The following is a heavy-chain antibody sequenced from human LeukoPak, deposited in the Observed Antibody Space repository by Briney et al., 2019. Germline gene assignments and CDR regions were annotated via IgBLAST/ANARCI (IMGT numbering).Heavy chain of an antibody. J-gene: IGHJ6*03. CDR2: IPYDGSNK. D-gene: IGHD2-2*01. CDR3: ARPPGDIVVVPAAPPYYYYYMDV. CDR1: GFTFSSYA. V-gene: IGHV3-30*04. Sequence: GGSLRLSCAASGFTFSSYAMHWVRQAPGKGLEWVAVIPYDGSNKYYADSVKGRFTISRDNSKNTLYLQMNSLRAEDTAVYYCARPPGDIVVVPAAPPYYYYYMDVWGKGTTVTVSS.